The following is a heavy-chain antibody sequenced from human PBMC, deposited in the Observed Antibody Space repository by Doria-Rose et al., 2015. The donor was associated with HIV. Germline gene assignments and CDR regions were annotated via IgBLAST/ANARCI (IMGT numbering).Heavy chain of an antibody. CDR1: GVSLSSPGMG. CDR2: IFADDER. CDR3: ARIKSSRWYHKYYFDF. J-gene: IGHJ4*02. Sequence: ESGPVLVKPTETLTLTCTVSGVSLSSPGMGVSWIRQPPGKALEWPANIFADDERSYITSLKSRLTIFSGTSKSQVVLTMTDMDPVDTATYYCARIKSSRWYHKYYFDFWGQGTLVIVSA. D-gene: IGHD6-13*01. V-gene: IGHV2-26*01.